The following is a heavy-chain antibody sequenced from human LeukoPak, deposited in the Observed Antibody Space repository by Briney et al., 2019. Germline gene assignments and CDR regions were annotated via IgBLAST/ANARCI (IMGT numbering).Heavy chain of an antibody. D-gene: IGHD3-3*01. CDR1: GFTFSSYW. Sequence: GGSLRLSCAASGFTFSSYWMSWVRQAPGKGLEWVANIKQDGSEKYYVDSVKGRFTISRDNAKNSLYLQMNSLRAEDTAVYYCAGDFRDFWGGIHFDYWGQGTLVTVSS. CDR3: AGDFRDFWGGIHFDY. CDR2: IKQDGSEK. V-gene: IGHV3-7*01. J-gene: IGHJ4*02.